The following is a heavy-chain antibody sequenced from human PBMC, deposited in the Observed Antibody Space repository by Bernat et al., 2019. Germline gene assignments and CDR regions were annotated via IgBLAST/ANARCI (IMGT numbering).Heavy chain of an antibody. D-gene: IGHD6-6*01. CDR3: AREYSSSADAFDI. CDR2: ISYDGSNK. Sequence: QVQLVESGGGVVQPGRSLRLSCAASGFTFSSYAMHWVRQAPGKGLEWVAVISYDGSNKYYADSVKGRFTSSRDNSKNTLYLQMNSLRAEDTAVYYCAREYSSSADAFDIWGQGTMVTVSS. V-gene: IGHV3-30-3*01. CDR1: GFTFSSYA. J-gene: IGHJ3*02.